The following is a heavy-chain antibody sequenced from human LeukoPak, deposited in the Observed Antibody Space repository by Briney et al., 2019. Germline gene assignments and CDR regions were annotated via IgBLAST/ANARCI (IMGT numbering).Heavy chain of an antibody. CDR1: GFTVSSNY. D-gene: IGHD2-15*01. Sequence: GGSLRLSCAASGFTVSSNYMSWVRQAPGKGLEWVSVIYSGGSTYYADSVKDRFTISRDNSKNTLYLQMNSLRAEDTAVYYCARVGYCSGGSRYSDAFDIWGQGTMVTVSS. CDR3: ARVGYCSGGSRYSDAFDI. J-gene: IGHJ3*02. V-gene: IGHV3-66*01. CDR2: IYSGGST.